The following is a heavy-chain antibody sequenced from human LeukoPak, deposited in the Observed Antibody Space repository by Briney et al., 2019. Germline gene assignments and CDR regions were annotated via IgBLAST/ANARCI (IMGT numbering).Heavy chain of an antibody. Sequence: SVKVSCKASGGTFSSHTIAWVRQLPGQGLEWMGGIVPIFGTATYAQKFQGRVTITADESTSTVYMEVSSLRSGDSAAYYCARERGRNEDYFDYWGQGTLVTVSS. J-gene: IGHJ4*02. V-gene: IGHV1-69*13. CDR2: IVPIFGTA. CDR1: GGTFSSHT. CDR3: ARERGRNEDYFDY. D-gene: IGHD1-1*01.